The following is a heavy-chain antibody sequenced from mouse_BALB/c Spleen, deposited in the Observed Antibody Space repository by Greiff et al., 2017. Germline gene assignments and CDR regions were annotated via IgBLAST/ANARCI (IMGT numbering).Heavy chain of an antibody. D-gene: IGHD1-1*01. CDR2: ISSGGSYT. J-gene: IGHJ2*01. Sequence: EVHLVESGGDLVKPGGSLKLSCAASGFTFSSYGMSWVRQTPDKRLEWVATISSGGSYTYYPDSVKGRFTISRDNAKNTLYLQMSSLKSEDTAMYYCARHINYGSSYYFDYWGQGTTLTVSS. V-gene: IGHV5-6*01. CDR1: GFTFSSYG. CDR3: ARHINYGSSYYFDY.